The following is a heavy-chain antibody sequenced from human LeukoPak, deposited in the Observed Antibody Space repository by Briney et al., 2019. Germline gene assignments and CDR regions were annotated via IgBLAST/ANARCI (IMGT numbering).Heavy chain of an antibody. J-gene: IGHJ4*02. CDR1: GGSFSGYY. V-gene: IGHV4-34*01. CDR2: ITHSGST. Sequence: SETLSLTCAVYGGSFSGYYWSWIRQPPGKGLEWIGEITHSGSTNYNPSLKSRVIISVDTSKNQFSLKLSSVTAADTAVNYCAALYYNILTGYRDYWGQGTLVSVSS. CDR3: AALYYNILTGYRDY. D-gene: IGHD3-9*01.